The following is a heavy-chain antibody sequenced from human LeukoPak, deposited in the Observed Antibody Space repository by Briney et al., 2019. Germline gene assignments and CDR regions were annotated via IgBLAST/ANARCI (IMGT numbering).Heavy chain of an antibody. J-gene: IGHJ4*02. CDR2: IYNSGSA. Sequence: SETLSLTCTVSGGSISSYYWSWIRQPPGKGLEWIGTIYNSGSAYYNPSLKSRVTISVDTSKNQFSLKVSSVTAADTAVYYCASGSGYFFDYWGQGTLVTVSS. V-gene: IGHV4-39*01. CDR1: GGSISSYY. D-gene: IGHD1-14*01. CDR3: ASGSGYFFDY.